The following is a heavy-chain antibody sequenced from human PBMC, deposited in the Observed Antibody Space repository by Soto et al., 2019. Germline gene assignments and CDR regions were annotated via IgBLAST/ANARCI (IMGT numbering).Heavy chain of an antibody. CDR1: GDSVSSKSAT. CDR2: TYYRSKWYN. CDR3: ARDPATPGPDFDY. J-gene: IGHJ4*02. Sequence: QVQLQQSGPGLAKPSQTLSLTCAISGDSVSSKSATWNWIRRSPSRGLEWLGRTYYRSKWYNDYAVSVKSRITINPDTSKNQFSLHLNSVTPEDTAVYYCARDPATPGPDFDYWGQGTLVSVSS. V-gene: IGHV6-1*01. D-gene: IGHD6-13*01.